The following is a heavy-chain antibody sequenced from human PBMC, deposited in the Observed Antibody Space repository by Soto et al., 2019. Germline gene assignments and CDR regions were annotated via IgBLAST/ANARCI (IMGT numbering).Heavy chain of an antibody. CDR1: GFTFSDYY. Sequence: QVQLVESGGGLVKPGGSLRLSCAASGFTFSDYYMSWIRQAPGKGLEWVSYISSSSSYTNYADSVKGRFTISRDNAKNSLYLQINSLRAEDTAVYYCARDGSSSSEDYYYYGMDVWGQGTTVTVSS. CDR3: ARDGSSSSEDYYYYGMDV. V-gene: IGHV3-11*06. J-gene: IGHJ6*02. CDR2: ISSSSSYT. D-gene: IGHD6-6*01.